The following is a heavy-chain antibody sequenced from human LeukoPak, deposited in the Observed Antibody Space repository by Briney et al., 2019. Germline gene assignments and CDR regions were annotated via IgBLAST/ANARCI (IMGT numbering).Heavy chain of an antibody. CDR3: AREGDYYFDY. CDR1: RGSISSYH. J-gene: IGHJ4*02. CDR2: IYTSGST. D-gene: IGHD2-21*02. V-gene: IGHV4-4*07. Sequence: PSETLSLTCTVFRGSISSYHWNWIRQPAGKGLEWIGRIYTSGSTTCNPSLKSRATISVDKSKNQFSLKLRSVTAADPAVYYCAREGDYYFDYWGQGTLVTVSS.